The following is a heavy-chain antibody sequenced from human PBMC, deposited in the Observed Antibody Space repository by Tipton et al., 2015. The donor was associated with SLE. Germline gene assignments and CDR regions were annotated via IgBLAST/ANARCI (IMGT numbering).Heavy chain of an antibody. Sequence: QLVQSGAEVKKPGSSVKVSCKASGGTFSSYTISWVRQAPGQGLEWMGRISAYNGNTNYAQKLQGRVTMTTDISTSTAYMELRSLRSDDTAVYYCARAPDSSSFPWGQGTLVTVSS. V-gene: IGHV1-18*01. D-gene: IGHD6-13*01. CDR2: ISAYNGNT. CDR1: GGTFSSYT. CDR3: ARAPDSSSFP. J-gene: IGHJ4*02.